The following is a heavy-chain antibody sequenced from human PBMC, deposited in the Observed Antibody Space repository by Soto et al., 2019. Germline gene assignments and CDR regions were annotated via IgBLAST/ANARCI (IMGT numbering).Heavy chain of an antibody. CDR2: IRSKANSYAT. CDR3: TIDGYKVNY. V-gene: IGHV3-73*01. D-gene: IGHD5-12*01. Sequence: GGSLRLSCAASGFTFSGSAMHWVRQASGKGLEWVGRIRSKANSYATAYAASVKGRFTISRDDSKNTAYLQMNSLKTEDTAVYYCTIDGYKVNYWGQGTLVTVSS. CDR1: GFTFSGSA. J-gene: IGHJ4*02.